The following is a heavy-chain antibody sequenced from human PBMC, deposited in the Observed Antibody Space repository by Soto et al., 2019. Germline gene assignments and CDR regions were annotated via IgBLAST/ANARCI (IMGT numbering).Heavy chain of an antibody. J-gene: IGHJ5*01. V-gene: IGHV3-21*02. CDR1: GFTFSRYG. CDR2: ISSSTSYV. D-gene: IGHD2-2*01. CDR3: ARDPSEGRVGNWFES. Sequence: EVQLVESGGGLVKPGGSLRLSCAASGFTFSRYGMNWLRQAPGKGLDWVASISSSTSYVYYADSVKGRFRTSRDNANHILYLEMYGLRTENTAFYYCARDPSEGRVGNWFESWGQGTLVTVSS.